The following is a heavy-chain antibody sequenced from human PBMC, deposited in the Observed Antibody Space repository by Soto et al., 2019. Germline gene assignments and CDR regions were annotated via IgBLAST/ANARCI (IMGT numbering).Heavy chain of an antibody. CDR1: GFSFSTTGAG. V-gene: IGHV2-5*01. Sequence: QIALKESGPTLVKPSQSLTLTCIFSGFSFSTTGAGVGWIRQPAGKALEWLALIFWNDAKRYSPSLRSRLTIIKDTSKNQVVLTMTNVDPVDTATYYCAYRRGGSSSGGNFDYWGQGTPVTVYS. CDR3: AYRRGGSSSGGNFDY. CDR2: IFWNDAK. J-gene: IGHJ4*02. D-gene: IGHD2-15*01.